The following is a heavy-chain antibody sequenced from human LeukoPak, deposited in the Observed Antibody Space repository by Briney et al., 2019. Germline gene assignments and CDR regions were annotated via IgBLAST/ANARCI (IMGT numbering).Heavy chain of an antibody. J-gene: IGHJ5*02. D-gene: IGHD1-26*01. CDR2: INHSGST. Sequence: PSETLSLTCAVYGGSFSGYYWSWIRQPPGKGLEWIGEINHSGSTNYNPSLKSRVTISVDTSKNQFSLKLSSVTAADTAVYYCARQSSGSYYGWFDPWGQGTLVTVSS. CDR3: ARQSSGSYYGWFDP. V-gene: IGHV4-34*01. CDR1: GGSFSGYY.